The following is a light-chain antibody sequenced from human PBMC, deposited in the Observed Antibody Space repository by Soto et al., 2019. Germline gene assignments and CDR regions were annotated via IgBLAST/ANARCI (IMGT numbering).Light chain of an antibody. CDR2: YAS. CDR3: QLYHDWPRT. V-gene: IGKV3-15*01. CDR1: QSVSTN. Sequence: EIVMTQSPATLSVSPGERATLSCRASQSVSTNLAWYHHKPGQAPKLLIYYASTRATGIPATFSGSGSGTQSTLTSSSLPSEDSARYYCQLYHDWPRTFGGGTKVEIK. J-gene: IGKJ4*01.